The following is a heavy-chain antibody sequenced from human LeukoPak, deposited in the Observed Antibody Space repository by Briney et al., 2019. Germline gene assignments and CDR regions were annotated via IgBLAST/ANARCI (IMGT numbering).Heavy chain of an antibody. J-gene: IGHJ4*02. Sequence: PGGSLRLSCAASGFTFSTYWMHWVRQAPGKGLVWVSRINSDGSSTSYADSVKGRFTISRDNAKSTLYLQMNSLRAEDTAVYYCAKTQVGATYFDYWGQGTLVTVSS. D-gene: IGHD1-26*01. CDR3: AKTQVGATYFDY. V-gene: IGHV3-74*01. CDR2: INSDGSST. CDR1: GFTFSTYW.